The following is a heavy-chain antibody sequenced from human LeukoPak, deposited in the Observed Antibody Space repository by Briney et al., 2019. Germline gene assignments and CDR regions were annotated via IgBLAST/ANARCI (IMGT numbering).Heavy chain of an antibody. Sequence: SQTLSLTCTVSGSSISSGGEYWSWLRHLPGKGLEWIGYVYYSGSTYYNPSLESRITMSVDTTENQFSLKLTSVTAADTAVYYCARVGVGSGWYVLNYWGQGTLVTVSS. J-gene: IGHJ4*02. CDR2: VYYSGST. CDR1: GSSISSGGEY. V-gene: IGHV4-31*03. D-gene: IGHD6-19*01. CDR3: ARVGVGSGWYVLNY.